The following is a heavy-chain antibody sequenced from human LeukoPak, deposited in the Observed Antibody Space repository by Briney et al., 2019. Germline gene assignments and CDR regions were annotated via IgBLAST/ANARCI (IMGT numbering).Heavy chain of an antibody. D-gene: IGHD3-9*01. CDR2: IHSSGST. J-gene: IGHJ4*02. Sequence: PSETLSLTCTVSGGSLSGHFWSWFRRPPGKGLENIGYIHSSGSTHYNPSYKSRVTVSLEMSKNQFSLSLNSVTAADTAVYYCARDPGDTDWYNFDFWGQGILVTVSS. CDR1: GGSLSGHF. V-gene: IGHV4-59*11. CDR3: ARDPGDTDWYNFDF.